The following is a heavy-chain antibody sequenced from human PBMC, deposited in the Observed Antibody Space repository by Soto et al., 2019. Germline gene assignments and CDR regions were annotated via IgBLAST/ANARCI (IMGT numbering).Heavy chain of an antibody. CDR2: IYYSGIT. Sequence: PSETLSLTCAVSGGSISSYYWSWIRQPPGKGLEWIGYIYYSGITTYADSVKGRFTISRDNAKSTLYLQMNSLRAEDTGVYYCVRDDFGLGLDYWGLGTLVTVSS. J-gene: IGHJ4*02. V-gene: IGHV4-59*12. D-gene: IGHD1-26*01. CDR3: VRDDFGLGLDY. CDR1: GGSISSYY.